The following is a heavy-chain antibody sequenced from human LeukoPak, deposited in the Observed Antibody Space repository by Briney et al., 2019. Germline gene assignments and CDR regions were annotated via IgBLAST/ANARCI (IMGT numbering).Heavy chain of an antibody. V-gene: IGHV5-51*01. CDR3: ARPSRVYSMVATY. CDR1: GYSFTTYW. J-gene: IGHJ4*02. CDR2: IYPGDSDT. D-gene: IGHD5-12*01. Sequence: GESLKISCKGFGYSFTTYWIGWVRQMPGKGLEWMGIIYPGDSDTRYSPSFQGQVTISADKSISTAYLQWSSLKASDTAMYYCARPSRVYSMVATYWGQGTLVTVSS.